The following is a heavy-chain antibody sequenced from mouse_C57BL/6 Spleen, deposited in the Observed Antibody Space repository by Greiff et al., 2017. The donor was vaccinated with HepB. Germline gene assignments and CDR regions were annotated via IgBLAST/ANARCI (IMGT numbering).Heavy chain of an antibody. CDR1: GYTFTDYY. D-gene: IGHD1-1*01. CDR2: INPNNGGT. CDR3: ARPVLLLYAMDY. Sequence: VQLQQSGPELVKPGASVKISCKASGYTFTDYYMNWVKQSHGKSLEWIGDINPNNGGTSYNQKFKGKATLTVDKSSSTAYMELRSLTSEDSAVYYCARPVLLLYAMDYWGQGTSVTVSS. J-gene: IGHJ4*01. V-gene: IGHV1-26*01.